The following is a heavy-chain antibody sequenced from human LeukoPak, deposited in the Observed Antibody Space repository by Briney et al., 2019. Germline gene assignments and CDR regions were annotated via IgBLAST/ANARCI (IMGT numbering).Heavy chain of an antibody. Sequence: GASVKVSCKASGYTFTSYGISWVRQVPGQGLEWMGWISAYNGNTNYAQKLQGRVTMTTDTSTSTAYMELRSLRSDDTAVYYCARGLEWLTRRHTWFDPWGQGTLVTVSS. CDR3: ARGLEWLTRRHTWFDP. J-gene: IGHJ5*02. CDR1: GYTFTSYG. CDR2: ISAYNGNT. D-gene: IGHD3-3*01. V-gene: IGHV1-18*01.